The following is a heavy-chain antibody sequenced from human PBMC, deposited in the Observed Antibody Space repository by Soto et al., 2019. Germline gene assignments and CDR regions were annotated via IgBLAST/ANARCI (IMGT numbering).Heavy chain of an antibody. CDR3: AKGGDYIWGSYRSGYFDY. D-gene: IGHD3-16*02. J-gene: IGHJ4*02. Sequence: GGSLRLSCAASGFTFSSYAMSWVRQAPGKGLEWVSAISGSGGSTYYADSVKGRFTISRDNSKNTLYLQMNSLRAEDTAVYYCAKGGDYIWGSYRSGYFDYWAREPWSPSPQ. V-gene: IGHV3-23*01. CDR2: ISGSGGST. CDR1: GFTFSSYA.